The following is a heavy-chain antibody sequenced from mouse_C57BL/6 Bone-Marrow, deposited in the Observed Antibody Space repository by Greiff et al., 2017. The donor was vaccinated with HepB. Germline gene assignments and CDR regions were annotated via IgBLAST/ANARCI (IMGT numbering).Heavy chain of an antibody. J-gene: IGHJ4*01. V-gene: IGHV1-39*01. Sequence: VQLKESGPELVKPGASVKISCKASGYSFTDYNMNWVKQSNGKSLEWIGVINPNYGTTSYNQKFKGKATLTVDQSSSTAYMQLNSLTSEDSAVYYCARGYYYGSSYVYAMDYWGQGTSVTVSS. CDR2: INPNYGTT. D-gene: IGHD1-1*01. CDR1: GYSFTDYN. CDR3: ARGYYYGSSYVYAMDY.